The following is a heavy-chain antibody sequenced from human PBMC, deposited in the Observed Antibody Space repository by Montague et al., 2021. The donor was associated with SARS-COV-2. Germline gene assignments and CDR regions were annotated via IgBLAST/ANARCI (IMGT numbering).Heavy chain of an antibody. CDR3: ARNSDS. Sequence: SLRLSCEASGFTFSSYWMHWVRQAPGKGLVWVSRINTDGSTSTYADSVKGRFTVSRDNAKNTLYLQMSSLRAEDTAVYYCARNSDSWGQGTLVTVSS. CDR2: INTDGSTS. CDR1: GFTFSSYW. J-gene: IGHJ4*02. V-gene: IGHV3-74*01.